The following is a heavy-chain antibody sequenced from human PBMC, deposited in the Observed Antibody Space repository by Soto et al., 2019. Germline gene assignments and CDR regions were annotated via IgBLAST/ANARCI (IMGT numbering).Heavy chain of an antibody. V-gene: IGHV1-69*13. CDR1: GGTFSSYA. J-gene: IGHJ6*02. CDR2: IVPIFGTA. CDR3: AREGPEYGMEV. Sequence: ASGKVSCKASGGTFSSYAISWVRQPPGQGLECMGGIVPIFGTATYAQKSQGRVTITADESTSAAYMELNSLRPAGTAEYYCAREGPEYGMEVWGQGTTVTVSS.